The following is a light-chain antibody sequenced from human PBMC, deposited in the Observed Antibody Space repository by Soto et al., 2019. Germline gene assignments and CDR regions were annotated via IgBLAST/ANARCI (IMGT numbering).Light chain of an antibody. CDR2: GAS. CDR3: QQYGTSAPIT. CDR1: QSVSSNY. Sequence: EIVLTQSPGTLSLSPGERATLSCRASQSVSSNYLAWYQQKPGQAPSLLIYGASSRATGIPDRFSGSGSGTDFTLTISRLEPEVFGMYYCQQYGTSAPITFGQGTRVEIE. J-gene: IGKJ5*01. V-gene: IGKV3-20*01.